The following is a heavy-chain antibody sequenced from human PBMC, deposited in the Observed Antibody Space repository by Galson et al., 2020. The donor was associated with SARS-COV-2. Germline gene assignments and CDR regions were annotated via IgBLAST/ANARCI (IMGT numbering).Heavy chain of an antibody. Sequence: ASVKVSCKASEYTFTDYYPHWVRQAPGQGLEWMGWINPNSGGTNYAQKFQGWVTMTRDTSISTAYIELSRLRSDDTAVYYCARGAAGTYYYYYALDVWGQGTTVTVSS. V-gene: IGHV1-2*04. D-gene: IGHD6-13*01. CDR3: ARGAAGTYYYYYALDV. CDR1: EYTFTDYY. J-gene: IGHJ6*02. CDR2: INPNSGGT.